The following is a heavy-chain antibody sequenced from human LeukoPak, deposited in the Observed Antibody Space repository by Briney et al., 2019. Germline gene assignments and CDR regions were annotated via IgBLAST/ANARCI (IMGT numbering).Heavy chain of an antibody. V-gene: IGHV4-59*01. D-gene: IGHD4-17*01. CDR1: GGSISIYY. J-gene: IGHJ3*02. CDR2: TYYSGST. CDR3: ARGFATTTHAFDI. Sequence: SETLSLTCTVSGGSISIYYWSWLRQRPGKGVEWIGYTYYSGSTNYNPSLKSRVTISVDTYKNQFSLKLSSVTATDTAVYYCARGFATTTHAFDIWGQGTKVTVSS.